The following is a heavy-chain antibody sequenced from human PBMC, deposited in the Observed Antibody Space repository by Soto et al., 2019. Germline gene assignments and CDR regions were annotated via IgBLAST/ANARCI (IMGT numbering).Heavy chain of an antibody. Sequence: GGSLRLSCAASGFTFSTFDMSWVRQPPGKGLEWVSVISGRDDSANYADSVKGRFTISKDKSSNTLYLQMNNLRAEDTAVYYCVKGEWMDYWGQGTLVTVSS. V-gene: IGHV3-23*01. CDR2: ISGRDDSA. D-gene: IGHD2-2*03. J-gene: IGHJ4*02. CDR1: GFTFSTFD. CDR3: VKGEWMDY.